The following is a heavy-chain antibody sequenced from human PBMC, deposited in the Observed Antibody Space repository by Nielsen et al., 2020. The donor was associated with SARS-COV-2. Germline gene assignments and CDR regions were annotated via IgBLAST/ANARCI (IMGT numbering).Heavy chain of an antibody. D-gene: IGHD6-19*01. CDR2: ITGGGVST. CDR3: AREGSGWYYFDY. Sequence: GESLKISCVASGFRFNAHALGWVRQAPGKGLEWVSAITGGGVSTYYADSVKGRFTISRDNSKNTLYLQMNSLRAEDTAVYYCAREGSGWYYFDYWGQGTLVTVSS. V-gene: IGHV3-23*01. J-gene: IGHJ4*02. CDR1: GFRFNAHA.